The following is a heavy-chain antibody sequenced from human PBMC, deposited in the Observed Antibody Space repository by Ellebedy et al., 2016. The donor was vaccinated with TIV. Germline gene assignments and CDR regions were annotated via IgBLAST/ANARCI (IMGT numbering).Heavy chain of an antibody. CDR3: AKELVHAIHGFDI. V-gene: IGHV3-23*01. Sequence: PGGSLRLSCAGSGYTFSSYAMSWVRQAPGKGLEWVSGINAGGVIIAYADSVKGRFTISRDNSKNTLYLQMNSLRAEDTAIYYCAKELVHAIHGFDIWGQGTMVTVSS. J-gene: IGHJ3*02. CDR2: INAGGVII. CDR1: GYTFSSYA. D-gene: IGHD2-8*02.